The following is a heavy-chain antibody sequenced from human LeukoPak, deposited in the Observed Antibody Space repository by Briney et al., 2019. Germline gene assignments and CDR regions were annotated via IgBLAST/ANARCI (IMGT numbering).Heavy chain of an antibody. CDR3: ARQGWAYYDFWSGSFDY. J-gene: IGHJ4*02. CDR2: IYPGDSDT. V-gene: IGHV5-51*01. D-gene: IGHD3-3*01. CDR1: GYSFTSYW. Sequence: ESLKISCKGSGYSFTSYWIGWVRQMPGKGLEWMEIIYPGDSDTRYSPSFQGQVTISADKSISTAYLQWSSQKASDTAMYYCARQGWAYYDFWSGSFDYWGQGTLVTVSS.